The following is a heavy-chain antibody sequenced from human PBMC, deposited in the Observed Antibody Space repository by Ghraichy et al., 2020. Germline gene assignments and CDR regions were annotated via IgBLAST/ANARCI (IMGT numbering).Heavy chain of an antibody. Sequence: ETLSLTCAASGFTFSSYWMSWVRQAPGKGLEWVANIKQDGSEKYYVDSVKGRFTISRDNAKNSLYLQMNSLRAEDTAVYYCARYPTAGTDNFDYWGQGTLVTVSS. CDR3: ARYPTAGTDNFDY. V-gene: IGHV3-7*03. J-gene: IGHJ4*02. D-gene: IGHD6-13*01. CDR1: GFTFSSYW. CDR2: IKQDGSEK.